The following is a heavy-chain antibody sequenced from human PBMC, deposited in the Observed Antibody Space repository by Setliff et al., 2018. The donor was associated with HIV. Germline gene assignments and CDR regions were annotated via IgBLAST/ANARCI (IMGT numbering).Heavy chain of an antibody. J-gene: IGHJ3*02. CDR1: GVSISRYY. V-gene: IGHV4-59*01. CDR2: FSFSADN. CDR3: ARAFRPNDAFDT. Sequence: SETLSLTCTVSGVSISRYYWNWIRQPPGKGLEWIGYFSFSADNKYNPSLQSRVAISGDTSKNRFSLTLNSLTAADTALYYCARAFRPNDAFDTWGQGTMVTVSS.